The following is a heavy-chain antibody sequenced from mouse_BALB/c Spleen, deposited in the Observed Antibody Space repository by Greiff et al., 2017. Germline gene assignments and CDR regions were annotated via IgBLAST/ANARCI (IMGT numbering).Heavy chain of an antibody. Sequence: EVKLVESGGGLVKPGGSLKLSCAASGFTFSSYAMSWVRQTPEKRLEWVASISSGGSTYYPDSVKGRFTISRDNARNILYLQMSSLRSEDTAMYYCAREGDYVFFAYWGQGTLVTVSA. J-gene: IGHJ3*01. CDR2: ISSGGST. D-gene: IGHD2-4*01. CDR1: GFTFSSYA. V-gene: IGHV5-6-5*01. CDR3: AREGDYVFFAY.